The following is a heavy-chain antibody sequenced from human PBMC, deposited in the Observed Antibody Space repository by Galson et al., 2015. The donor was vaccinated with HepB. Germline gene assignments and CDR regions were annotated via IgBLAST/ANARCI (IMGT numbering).Heavy chain of an antibody. CDR3: ARDWLGQKWLRSRDAFDF. V-gene: IGHV3-48*02. J-gene: IGHJ3*01. CDR1: GFTFSSYS. CDR2: ISSSSTTI. D-gene: IGHD5-12*01. Sequence: SQRLSCAASGFTFSSYSMNWVRQAPGKGLEWVSYISSSSTTIYYADSVKGRFTISRDNAKNSLYLQMNSLRDEDTAVYYGARDWLGQKWLRSRDAFDFWGQGTMVTVSS.